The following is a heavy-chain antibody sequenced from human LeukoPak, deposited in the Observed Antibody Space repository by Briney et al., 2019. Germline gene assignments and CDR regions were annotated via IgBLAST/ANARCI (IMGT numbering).Heavy chain of an antibody. CDR3: ASLYCTRTSCKVDP. J-gene: IGHJ5*02. CDR1: DGSISSYY. V-gene: IGHV4-59*01. Sequence: SETLSLTCTVSDGSISSYYWSWIRQPPGKGLEWIGYISYRGNTNYNPSLKSRVTISLDTSKNQFSLKLSSVTAADTAVYYCASLYCTRTSCKVDPWGQGTLVTVSS. CDR2: ISYRGNT. D-gene: IGHD2-2*01.